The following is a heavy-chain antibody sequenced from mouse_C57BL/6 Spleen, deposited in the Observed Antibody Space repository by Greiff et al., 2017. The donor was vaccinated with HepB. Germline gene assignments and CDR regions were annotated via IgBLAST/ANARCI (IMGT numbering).Heavy chain of an antibody. CDR3: ARRGYDYDDFDY. CDR2: IDPSDSET. D-gene: IGHD2-4*01. J-gene: IGHJ2*01. Sequence: VKLQQPGAELVRPGSSVKLSCKASGYTFTSYWMHWVKQRPIQGLEWIGNIDPSDSETHYNQKFKDKATLTVDKSSSTAYMQLSSLTSEDSAVYYCARRGYDYDDFDYWGQGTTLTVSS. CDR1: GYTFTSYW. V-gene: IGHV1-52*01.